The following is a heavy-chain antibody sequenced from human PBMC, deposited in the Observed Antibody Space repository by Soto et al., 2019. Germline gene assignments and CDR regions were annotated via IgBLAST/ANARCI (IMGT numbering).Heavy chain of an antibody. D-gene: IGHD3-16*02. V-gene: IGHV3-48*01. CDR1: GFTFSDYS. J-gene: IGHJ4*02. CDR3: ARDKMGELSIADY. Sequence: EVQLVESGGGLVQTGGSLRLSCTASGFTFSDYSMDWVRQTPGKGLEWLSYISESSDTIYYADSVKGRFTISRDNAKNSLFLQMSSLRGEDTAVYYCARDKMGELSIADYWGQGTPVTVSS. CDR2: ISESSDTI.